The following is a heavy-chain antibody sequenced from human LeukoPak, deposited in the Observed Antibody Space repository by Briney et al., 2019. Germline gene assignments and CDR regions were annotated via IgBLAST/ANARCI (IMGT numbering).Heavy chain of an antibody. CDR3: ARAVRTIHIAAAGTCAFDI. V-gene: IGHV4-39*01. J-gene: IGHJ3*02. CDR2: IYYSGST. Sequence: PSETLSLTCTVSGGSISSSSYYWGWIRQPPGKGLEWIGSIYYSGSTYYNPSLKSRVTISVDTSKNQFSLKLSSVTAADTAVYYCARAVRTIHIAAAGTCAFDIWGKGTMVTVSS. D-gene: IGHD6-13*01. CDR1: GGSISSSSYY.